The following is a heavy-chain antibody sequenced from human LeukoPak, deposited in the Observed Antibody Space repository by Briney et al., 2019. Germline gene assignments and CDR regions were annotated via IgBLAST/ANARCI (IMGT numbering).Heavy chain of an antibody. CDR3: ARDFDWAFDH. CDR1: GFARDTYS. V-gene: IGHV3-48*02. Sequence: GSLRLSCAASGFARDTYSMNCVRQARGKGLEWLSYINVRYGVIHYADSVRGRFTISSDKAKASVYMQMNRLRDEDTAVYYCARDFDWAFDHWGQGTLVTVSS. CDR2: INVRYGVI. J-gene: IGHJ4*02. D-gene: IGHD3-9*01.